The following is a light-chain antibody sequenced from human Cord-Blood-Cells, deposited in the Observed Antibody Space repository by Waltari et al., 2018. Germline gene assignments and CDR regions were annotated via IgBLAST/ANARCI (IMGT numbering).Light chain of an antibody. V-gene: IGLV3-19*01. CDR2: GKN. CDR3: NSRDSSGNRWV. J-gene: IGLJ3*02. Sequence: SSELTQDPAVSVALGQTVRITCQGDSLRSYYASWYQQKPGQAPVLVIYGKNNRPSGIPVRFSGSSSGNTAALTITGAQAEDEAYYYCNSRDSSGNRWVFSGGTKLTVL. CDR1: SLRSYY.